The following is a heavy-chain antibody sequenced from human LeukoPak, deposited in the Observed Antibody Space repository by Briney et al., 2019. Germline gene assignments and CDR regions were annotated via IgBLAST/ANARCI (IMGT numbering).Heavy chain of an antibody. V-gene: IGHV3-23*01. Sequence: GGSLRLSCAASGFTFSSYAMSWVRQAPGKGLEWVSAISGSGGSTYYADSVKGRFTISRDDSKNTLYLQMNSLRAEDTAVYYCAKLKAPVLSAFDIWGQGTMVTVSS. CDR1: GFTFSSYA. D-gene: IGHD1-14*01. CDR2: ISGSGGST. J-gene: IGHJ3*02. CDR3: AKLKAPVLSAFDI.